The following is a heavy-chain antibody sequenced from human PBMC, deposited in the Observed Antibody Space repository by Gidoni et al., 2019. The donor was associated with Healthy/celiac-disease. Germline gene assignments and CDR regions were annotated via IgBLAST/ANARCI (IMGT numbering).Heavy chain of an antibody. Sequence: QLQLQESGTGLVKPSETLSLTCTVSGGSISSSSYYWGWIRQPPGKGLEWIGSIYYSGSNYYNPSLKSRVPISVDTSKNQFSLKLSSVTAADTAVYYCARHLRGSGYYRTPSDYGMDVWGQGTTVTVSS. J-gene: IGHJ6*02. CDR3: ARHLRGSGYYRTPSDYGMDV. CDR1: GGSISSSSYY. D-gene: IGHD3-3*01. CDR2: IYYSGSN. V-gene: IGHV4-39*01.